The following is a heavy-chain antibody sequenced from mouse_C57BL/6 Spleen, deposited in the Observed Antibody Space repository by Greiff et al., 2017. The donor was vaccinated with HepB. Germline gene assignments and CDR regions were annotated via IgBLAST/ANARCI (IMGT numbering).Heavy chain of an antibody. V-gene: IGHV14-4*01. J-gene: IGHJ4*01. CDR3: TTSGSSYGDAMDY. Sequence: VQLQQSGAELVRPGASVKLSCTASGFNIKDDYMHWVKQRPEQGLEWIGWIDPENGDTEYASKFQGKATITADTSSNTAYLQLSSLTSEDTAVYYCTTSGSSYGDAMDYWGQGTSVTVSS. CDR1: GFNIKDDY. CDR2: IDPENGDT. D-gene: IGHD1-1*01.